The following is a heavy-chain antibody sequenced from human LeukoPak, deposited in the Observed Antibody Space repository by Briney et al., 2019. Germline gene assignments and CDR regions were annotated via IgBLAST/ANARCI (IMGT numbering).Heavy chain of an antibody. D-gene: IGHD2-2*01. CDR2: IYTSGST. Sequence: SETLSLTCTVSGGSISSYYWSCIRQPAGKGLEWIGRIYTSGSTNYNPSLKSRVTMSVDTSRNQFSLKLSSVTAADTAVYYCARDSGVVPETMPDAFDIWGQGTMVTVSS. J-gene: IGHJ3*02. CDR1: GGSISSYY. CDR3: ARDSGVVPETMPDAFDI. V-gene: IGHV4-4*07.